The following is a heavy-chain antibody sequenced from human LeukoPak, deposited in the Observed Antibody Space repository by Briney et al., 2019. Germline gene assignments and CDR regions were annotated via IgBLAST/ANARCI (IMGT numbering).Heavy chain of an antibody. D-gene: IGHD3-22*01. J-gene: IGHJ3*02. CDR1: SGSISTSNYY. Sequence: SETLSLTCTVSSGSISTSNYYWGWIRQPPGKGLEWIGSIYHSGSTYYNPSLKSRVTISVDTSKNQFSLKLSSVTAADTAVYYCASKWVTYYYNSSAYHYPTDVFDIWGQGTMVTVSS. V-gene: IGHV4-39*07. CDR3: ASKWVTYYYNSSAYHYPTDVFDI. CDR2: IYHSGST.